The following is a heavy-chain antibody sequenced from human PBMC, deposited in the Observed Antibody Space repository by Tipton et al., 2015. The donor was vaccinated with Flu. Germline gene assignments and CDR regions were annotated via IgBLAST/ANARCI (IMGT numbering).Heavy chain of an antibody. J-gene: IGHJ6*03. CDR1: GFTFSSYD. CDR3: ARARGYCTNGVCFLGYMDV. D-gene: IGHD2-8*01. V-gene: IGHV3-13*01. CDR2: IGTAGDT. Sequence: SLRLSCAASGFTFSSYDMHWVRQATGKGLEWVSAIGTAGDTYYPGSVKGRFTISRENAKNSLYLQMNSLRAGDTAVYYCARARGYCTNGVCFLGYMDVWGKGTTVTVSS.